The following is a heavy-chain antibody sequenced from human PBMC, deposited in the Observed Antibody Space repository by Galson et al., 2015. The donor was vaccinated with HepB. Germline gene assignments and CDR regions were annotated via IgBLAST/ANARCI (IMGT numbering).Heavy chain of an antibody. Sequence: SETLSLTCTVSGGSISSYYWSWIRQPPGKGLEWIGYIYYSGSTNYNPSLKGRVTISVDTSKNQFSLKLSSVTAADTAVYYCARGVPYDFWSGYSEKWYFDLWGRGTLVTVSS. V-gene: IGHV4-59*01. J-gene: IGHJ2*01. D-gene: IGHD3-3*01. CDR1: GGSISSYY. CDR2: IYYSGST. CDR3: ARGVPYDFWSGYSEKWYFDL.